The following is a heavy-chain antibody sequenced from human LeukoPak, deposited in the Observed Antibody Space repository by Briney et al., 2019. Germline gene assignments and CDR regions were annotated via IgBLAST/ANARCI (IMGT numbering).Heavy chain of an antibody. D-gene: IGHD2-21*01. CDR1: GYSISSGYY. V-gene: IGHV4-38-2*02. J-gene: IGHJ4*02. Sequence: PPETLSLTCTVSGYSISSGYYWGWIRQPPGKGLEWIGSIYHSGSTYYNPSLKSRVTISVDTSKNQFSLKLSSVTAADTAVYYCASLSLFVGDYWGQGTLVTVSS. CDR2: IYHSGST. CDR3: ASLSLFVGDY.